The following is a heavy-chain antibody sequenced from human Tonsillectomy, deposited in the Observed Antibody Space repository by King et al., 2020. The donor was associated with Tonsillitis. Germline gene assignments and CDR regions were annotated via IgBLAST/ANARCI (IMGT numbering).Heavy chain of an antibody. CDR2: IYYSGST. Sequence: VQLQESGPGLVKPSQTLSLTCTVSGGSISSGGYYWSWSRQHAGKGLGWIGYIYYSGSTYYNPSLKSRVTISVDTSKNQFSLKLSPVTAADTAVYYCASDTGADCGGDCYPFDYWGQGTLVTVAS. CDR1: GGSISSGGYY. CDR3: ASDTGADCGGDCYPFDY. V-gene: IGHV4-31*03. D-gene: IGHD2-21*02. J-gene: IGHJ4*02.